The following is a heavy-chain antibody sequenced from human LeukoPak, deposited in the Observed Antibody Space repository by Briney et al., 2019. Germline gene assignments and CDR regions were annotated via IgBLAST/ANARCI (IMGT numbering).Heavy chain of an antibody. J-gene: IGHJ4*02. D-gene: IGHD2-15*01. CDR2: INSDGSST. Sequence: GGSLRLSCAASGFTFSSYWMHWVRQAPGKGLVWVSRINSDGSSTSYADSVKGRFTISRDNAKNTLYLQMNSLRAEDTAVYYCARARMVGGYCSGGSCYNPAHYLDYWGQGTLVTVSS. V-gene: IGHV3-74*01. CDR1: GFTFSSYW. CDR3: ARARMVGGYCSGGSCYNPAHYLDY.